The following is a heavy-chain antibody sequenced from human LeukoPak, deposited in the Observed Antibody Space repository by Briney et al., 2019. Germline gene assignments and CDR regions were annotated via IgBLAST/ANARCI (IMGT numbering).Heavy chain of an antibody. V-gene: IGHV4-31*03. CDR1: GGSISSGGNY. J-gene: IGHJ4*02. CDR3: ARASSYSGYDAYYFEY. CDR2: IHYSGST. Sequence: SETLSLTCTVSGGSISSGGNYWSWIRQHPGKGLEWIGYIHYSGSTYYNASLKSRVTISVDTSKNQLSLKLSSVTAADTAVYYCARASSYSGYDAYYFEYWGQGTLVTVSS. D-gene: IGHD5-12*01.